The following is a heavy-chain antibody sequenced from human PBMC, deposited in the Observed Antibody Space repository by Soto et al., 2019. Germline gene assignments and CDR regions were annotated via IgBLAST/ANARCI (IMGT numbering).Heavy chain of an antibody. CDR1: GGSISSYY. CDR3: ARTSKRTGSYVGYYYYYMDV. Sequence: SETLSLTCTVSGGSISSYYWSWIRQPPGKGLEWIGYIYYSGSTNYNPSLKSRVTISVDTSKNQFSLKLSSVTAADTAVYYCARTSKRTGSYVGYYYYYMDVWGKGTTVTVSS. CDR2: IYYSGST. V-gene: IGHV4-59*01. J-gene: IGHJ6*03. D-gene: IGHD3-16*01.